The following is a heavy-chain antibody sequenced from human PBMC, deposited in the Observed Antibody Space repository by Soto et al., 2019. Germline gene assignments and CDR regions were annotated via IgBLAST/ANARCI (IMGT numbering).Heavy chain of an antibody. J-gene: IGHJ3*02. CDR2: IYYSGST. V-gene: IGHV4-31*03. D-gene: IGHD2-2*01. CDR1: GGSISSGGYY. Sequence: PSETLSLTCTVSGGSISSGGYYWSWIRQHPGKGLEWIGYIYYSGSTYYNPSLKGRVTISVDTSKNQFSLKLSSVTAADTAVYYCARDRYCSSTSCYRDVAFDIWGQGTMVTVS. CDR3: ARDRYCSSTSCYRDVAFDI.